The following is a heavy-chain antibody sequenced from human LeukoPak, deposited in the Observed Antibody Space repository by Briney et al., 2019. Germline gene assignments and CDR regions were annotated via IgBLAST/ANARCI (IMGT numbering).Heavy chain of an antibody. CDR2: IIPIFGAA. Sequence: ASVKVSCKASGGTFSSYAISWVRQAPGQGLEWMGGIIPIFGAANYAQKFQGRVTITTDESTSTAYMELSSLRSEVTAVYYCARGPTVALDYWGQGTLVTVSS. CDR3: ARGPTVALDY. J-gene: IGHJ4*02. D-gene: IGHD6-19*01. V-gene: IGHV1-69*05. CDR1: GGTFSSYA.